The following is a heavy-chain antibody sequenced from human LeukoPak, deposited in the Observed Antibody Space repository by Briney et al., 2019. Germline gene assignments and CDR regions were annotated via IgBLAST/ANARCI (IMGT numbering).Heavy chain of an antibody. J-gene: IGHJ6*02. CDR2: MNPNSGNT. V-gene: IGHV1-8*01. CDR1: GYTFTSYD. CDR3: ARGYCSSTSCLNYYYGMDV. D-gene: IGHD2-2*01. Sequence: ASVNVSCKASGYTFTSYDINWVRHATGQGLEWMGWMNPNSGNTGYAQKFQGRVTMTRNTSISTAYMELSSLRSEDTAVYYCARGYCSSTSCLNYYYGMDVWGQGTTVTVSS.